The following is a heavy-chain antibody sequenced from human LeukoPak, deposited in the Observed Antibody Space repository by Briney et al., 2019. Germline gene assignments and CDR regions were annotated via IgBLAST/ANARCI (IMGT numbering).Heavy chain of an antibody. V-gene: IGHV4-34*01. D-gene: IGHD5-18*01. CDR3: ARGLRYSYGHTRY. J-gene: IGHJ4*02. CDR2: INHSGST. Sequence: SSETLSLTCAVYGGSFSGYYWSWIRQPPGKGLEWIGEINHSGSTNYNPSLKSRVTISVDTSKNQFSLKLSSVTAADTAVYYCARGLRYSYGHTRYWGQGTLVTVSS. CDR1: GGSFSGYY.